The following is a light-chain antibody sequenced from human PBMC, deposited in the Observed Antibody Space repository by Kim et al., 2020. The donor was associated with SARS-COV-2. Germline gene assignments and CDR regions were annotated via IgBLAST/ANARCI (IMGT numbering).Light chain of an antibody. CDR3: QQYGSSPRT. CDR1: QSVGSSY. V-gene: IGKV3-20*01. J-gene: IGKJ3*01. Sequence: SPGERATLSCRASQSVGSSYLAWYQQKPGQAPRLLISGASSRATGIPDRFSGSGSGTDFTLTISRLEPEDFAVYYCQQYGSSPRTFGHGTKVDIK. CDR2: GAS.